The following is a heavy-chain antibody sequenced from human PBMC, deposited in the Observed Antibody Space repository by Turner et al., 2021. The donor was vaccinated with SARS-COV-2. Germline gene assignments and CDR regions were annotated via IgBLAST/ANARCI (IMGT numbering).Heavy chain of an antibody. CDR3: ATIAAADIAVYHYYGMDV. Sequence: EVPLVESGGGLVKPGGSLSPSCAASGFTFSSYSMNWVRQAPGKGLEWVSSISSSSSYIYYADSVKGRFTISRDNAKNSLYLQMNSLRAEDTAVYFCATIAAADIAVYHYYGMDVWGQGTTVTVSS. V-gene: IGHV3-21*01. CDR2: ISSSSSYI. D-gene: IGHD6-13*01. CDR1: GFTFSSYS. J-gene: IGHJ6*02.